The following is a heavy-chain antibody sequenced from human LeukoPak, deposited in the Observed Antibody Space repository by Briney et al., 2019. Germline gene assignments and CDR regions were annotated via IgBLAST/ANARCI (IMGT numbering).Heavy chain of an antibody. J-gene: IGHJ3*02. CDR1: GGSISSYY. V-gene: IGHV4-4*07. CDR3: ARGLWFGELESAFDI. CDR2: IYTSGST. Sequence: PSETLSLTCTVSGGSISSYYWSWIRQPAGKGLEWIGRIYTSGSTNYNPSLKSRVTMSVDTSKNQFSLKLSSVTAADTAVYYCARGLWFGELESAFDIWGQGTMVTVSS. D-gene: IGHD3-10*01.